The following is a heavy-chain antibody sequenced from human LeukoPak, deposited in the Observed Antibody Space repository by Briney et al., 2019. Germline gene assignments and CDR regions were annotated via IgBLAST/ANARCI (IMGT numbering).Heavy chain of an antibody. J-gene: IGHJ4*02. Sequence: GGSLRLSCAASGVTFSSYAMSWVRQAPGKGLEWVSAISGSGGSTYYADSVKGRFTISRDNSKNTLYLQMNSLRAEDTAVYYCATISGSFEYLDYWGQGALVTVSS. CDR2: ISGSGGST. CDR3: ATISGSFEYLDY. V-gene: IGHV3-23*01. CDR1: GVTFSSYA. D-gene: IGHD1-26*01.